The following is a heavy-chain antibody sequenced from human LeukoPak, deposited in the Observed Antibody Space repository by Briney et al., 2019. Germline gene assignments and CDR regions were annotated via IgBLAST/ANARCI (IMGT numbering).Heavy chain of an antibody. CDR3: ARHSYGSFNWFDP. Sequence: SQTLSLTCTVSGGSISSGDYYWGWIRQPPGKGLEWIGSIYYSGSTDYNPSLKSRVSISVDTSKNQFSLKLSSVTAADTAVYYCARHSYGSFNWFDPWGQGTLVTVSS. D-gene: IGHD3-10*01. CDR2: IYYSGST. V-gene: IGHV4-39*01. CDR1: GGSISSGDYY. J-gene: IGHJ5*02.